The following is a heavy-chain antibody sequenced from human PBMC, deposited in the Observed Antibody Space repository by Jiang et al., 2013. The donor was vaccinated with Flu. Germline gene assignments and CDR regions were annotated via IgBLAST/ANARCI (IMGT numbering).Heavy chain of an antibody. V-gene: IGHV4-30-2*06. D-gene: IGHD2-2*01. CDR2: IYYSGST. Sequence: SGLVKPSQTLSLTCAVSGDSVSSTSYSWSWIRQSPGKGLEWIGYIYYSGSTSYNPSLQSRVTMSLDRSKNQFSLNLTSVTAADTAVYYCARNSIVPAAMFDPWGQGPWSPSPQ. J-gene: IGHJ5*02. CDR3: ARNSIVPAAMFDP. CDR1: GDSVSSTSYS.